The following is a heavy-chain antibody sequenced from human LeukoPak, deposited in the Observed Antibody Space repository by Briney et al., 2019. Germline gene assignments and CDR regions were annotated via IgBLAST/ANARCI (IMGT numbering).Heavy chain of an antibody. D-gene: IGHD7-27*01. V-gene: IGHV4-4*09. J-gene: IGHJ3*02. CDR1: GGSVNSYY. CDR2: IYTTGRT. CDR3: AKILGSGVWYGFDI. Sequence: PSETLSLTCSVSGGSVNSYYWSWIRQPPGKGLEWIGYIYTTGRTNYNPSLKSRVTISVDTSKNQFSLKLSSVTAADTAVYYCAKILGSGVWYGFDIWGQGTMVTVSS.